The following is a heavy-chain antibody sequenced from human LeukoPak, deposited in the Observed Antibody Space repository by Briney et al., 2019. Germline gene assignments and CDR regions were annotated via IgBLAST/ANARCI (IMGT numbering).Heavy chain of an antibody. J-gene: IGHJ4*02. CDR1: GFTFSTYS. V-gene: IGHV3-48*01. D-gene: IGHD6-13*01. CDR3: ASIGYSSSWNPIYFDY. CDR2: ISAASWGI. Sequence: GGSLRLSCAASGFTFSTYSMNWVRQAPGKGLEWISHISAASWGIKYADSVKGRFTTSRDNAKNSVFLQMSSLRPEDTAVYYCASIGYSSSWNPIYFDYWGQGTLVTVSS.